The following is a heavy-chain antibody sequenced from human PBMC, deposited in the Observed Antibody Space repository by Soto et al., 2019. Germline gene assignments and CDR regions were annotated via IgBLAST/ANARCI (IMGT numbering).Heavy chain of an antibody. CDR2: IYYSWST. Sequence: QLQLQESGPGLVKPSETLSLTCTVSGGSISSSSYYWGWIRQPPGKGLEWIGSIYYSWSTCYNPSLQGRVSLSVDTSKNQFSLELSSVTAAESAVYCCARSDYYDSSGYYRLWYFDLWGRGALVTVSS. D-gene: IGHD3-22*01. V-gene: IGHV4-39*01. J-gene: IGHJ2*01. CDR1: GGSISSSSYY. CDR3: ARSDYYDSSGYYRLWYFDL.